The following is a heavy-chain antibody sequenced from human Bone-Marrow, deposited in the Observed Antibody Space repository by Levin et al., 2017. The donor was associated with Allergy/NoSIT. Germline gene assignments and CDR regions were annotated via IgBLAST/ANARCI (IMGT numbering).Heavy chain of an antibody. CDR2: MFGGGAK. Sequence: GGSLRLSCEASGLNVSSNYMTWVRQAPGKGLEWVSVMFGGGAKYHADSVKGRFTISRDNSLNTVYLQMNSLSDDDTAVYFFSSTWEYNGYHYSLDNWGQGTLVTVSS. D-gene: IGHD3-16*01. V-gene: IGHV3-53*01. J-gene: IGHJ4*02. CDR1: GLNVSSNY. CDR3: SSTWEYNGYHYSLDN.